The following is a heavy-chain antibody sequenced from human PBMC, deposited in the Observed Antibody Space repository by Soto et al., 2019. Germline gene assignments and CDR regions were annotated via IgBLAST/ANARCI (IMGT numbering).Heavy chain of an antibody. J-gene: IGHJ4*02. D-gene: IGHD3-16*01. CDR2: IYYSGST. Sequence: SETLSLTCTVSGGSISSYYWSWIRQPPGKGLEWIGYIYYSGSTNYNPSLKSRVPISVDTSKNQFSLQLSSVTAADTAVYYCARSLRTAGDRLPYFDYWGQGTLVNVAS. CDR3: ARSLRTAGDRLPYFDY. CDR1: GGSISSYY. V-gene: IGHV4-59*08.